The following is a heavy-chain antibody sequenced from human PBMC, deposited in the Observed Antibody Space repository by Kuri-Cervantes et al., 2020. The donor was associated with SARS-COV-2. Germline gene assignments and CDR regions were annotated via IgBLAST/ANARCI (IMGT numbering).Heavy chain of an antibody. Sequence: ASVKVSCKASGHTFTSYAMHWVRQAPGQRLEWMGWINAGNGNTNYAQKLQGRVTMTTDTSTSTAYMELRSLRSDDTAVYYCAREIQLWKPIDYWGQGTLVTVFS. D-gene: IGHD5-18*01. V-gene: IGHV1-3*01. J-gene: IGHJ4*02. CDR3: AREIQLWKPIDY. CDR2: INAGNGNT. CDR1: GHTFTSYA.